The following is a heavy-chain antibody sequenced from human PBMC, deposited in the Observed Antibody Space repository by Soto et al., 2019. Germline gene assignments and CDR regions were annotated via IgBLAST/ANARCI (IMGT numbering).Heavy chain of an antibody. Sequence: SVKVSCKASAGTFSSYAISWVRQAPGQGLEWMGGIIPIFGTTNYAQKFQGRVTITADESTSTAYMELSSLRSEDTAVYYCARGVVSSSWYYYYGMDVWGQGTTVTVSS. CDR2: IIPIFGTT. J-gene: IGHJ6*02. CDR3: ARGVVSSSWYYYYGMDV. V-gene: IGHV1-69*13. D-gene: IGHD6-13*01. CDR1: AGTFSSYA.